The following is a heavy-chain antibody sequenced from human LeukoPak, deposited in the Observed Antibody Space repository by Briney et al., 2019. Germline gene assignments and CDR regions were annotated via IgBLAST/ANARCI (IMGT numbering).Heavy chain of an antibody. D-gene: IGHD1-1*01. Sequence: SETLSLTCTVSGYSISSGYYWGWIRQPPGKGLEWIGSIYQSGSTYYNPSLKSRVTISVDTSKNQFSLKLSSVTAADTAVYYCARDLFTTGTPNWFDPWGQGTLVTVSS. J-gene: IGHJ5*02. CDR2: IYQSGST. CDR3: ARDLFTTGTPNWFDP. V-gene: IGHV4-38-2*02. CDR1: GYSISSGYY.